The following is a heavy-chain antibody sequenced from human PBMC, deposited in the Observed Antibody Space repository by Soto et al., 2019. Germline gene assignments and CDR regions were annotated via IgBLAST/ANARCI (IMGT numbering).Heavy chain of an antibody. CDR3: AKDGYNWNTMTYYMDV. D-gene: IGHD1-20*01. CDR2: ISGSGGST. J-gene: IGHJ6*03. Sequence: GGSLRLSCAASGFTFSSYAMSWVRQAPGKGLEWVSAISGSGGSTYYADSVKGRFTISRDNSKNTLYLQMNSLRAEDTAVYYCAKDGYNWNTMTYYMDVWGKGTTVTVSS. CDR1: GFTFSSYA. V-gene: IGHV3-23*01.